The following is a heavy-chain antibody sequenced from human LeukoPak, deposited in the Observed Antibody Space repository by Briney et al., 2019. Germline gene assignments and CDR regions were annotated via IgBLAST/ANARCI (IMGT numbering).Heavy chain of an antibody. D-gene: IGHD2-21*02. CDR1: GVSVSSYY. J-gene: IGHJ5*02. CDR2: VYYSGTA. V-gene: IGHV4-59*08. CDR3: ARLQVYCGGDCYPRWFDP. Sequence: SETLCLICTVSGVSVSSYYWSWIRQPPGKGLELIGYVYYSGTANYNPSLESRVTILVDTSKNQFSLNLSSVTAADTAVYYCARLQVYCGGDCYPRWFDPWGQGTLVTVSS.